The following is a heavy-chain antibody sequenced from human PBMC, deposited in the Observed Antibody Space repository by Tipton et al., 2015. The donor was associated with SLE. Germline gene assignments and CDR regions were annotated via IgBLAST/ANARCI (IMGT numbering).Heavy chain of an antibody. J-gene: IGHJ6*04. Sequence: TLSLTCAVSGGSISSSNWWSWVRQPPGKGLEWIGEINHSGSTNYNPSLKSRVTISVDTSKNQFSLKLSSVTAADTAVYYCARGNFLTGYWMDVWGKGTTVTVSS. D-gene: IGHD3-9*01. V-gene: IGHV4-4*02. CDR2: INHSGST. CDR1: GGSISSSNW. CDR3: ARGNFLTGYWMDV.